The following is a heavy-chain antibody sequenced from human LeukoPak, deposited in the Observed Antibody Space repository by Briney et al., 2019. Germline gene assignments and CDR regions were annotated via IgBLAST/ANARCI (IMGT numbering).Heavy chain of an antibody. J-gene: IGHJ6*03. D-gene: IGHD5-18*01. CDR3: ARERIQLWLRDYYYMDV. CDR1: GGSFSGYY. Sequence: SETLSLTCAVYGGSFSGYYWSWIRQPPGKGLEWIGEINHSGSTNYNPSLKSRVTISVDTSKNQFSLKLSSVTAADTAVYYCARERIQLWLRDYYYMDVWGKGTTVTVSS. V-gene: IGHV4-34*01. CDR2: INHSGST.